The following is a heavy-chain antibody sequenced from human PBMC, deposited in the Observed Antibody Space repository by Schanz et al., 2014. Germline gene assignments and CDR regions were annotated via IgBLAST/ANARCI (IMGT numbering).Heavy chain of an antibody. Sequence: QVQLVQSGGEVKTPGASVKVSCKASGYTFTRSGISWVRQAPGQGLEWMGWISADNGNTNYAQRLQGRVTMTTDTSTSTVYMELRSLRSDDTAVYYCARDRDQWDGNFCDFWGQGTLVTVSS. D-gene: IGHD1-26*01. V-gene: IGHV1-18*01. CDR2: ISADNGNT. CDR1: GYTFTRSG. J-gene: IGHJ4*02. CDR3: ARDRDQWDGNFCDF.